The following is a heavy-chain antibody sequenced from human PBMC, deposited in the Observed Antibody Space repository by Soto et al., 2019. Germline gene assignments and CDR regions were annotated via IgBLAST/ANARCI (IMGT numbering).Heavy chain of an antibody. CDR2: ISGSGGST. D-gene: IGHD4-17*01. CDR3: AKDLPWGTVTYYYYGMDV. J-gene: IGHJ6*02. Sequence: GGSLRLSCAASGFTFSSYAMSWVRQAPGKGLEWVSAISGSGGSTYYADSVKGRFTISRDNSKNTLYLQMNSLRAEDTAVYYCAKDLPWGTVTYYYYGMDVWGQGTTVTVYS. CDR1: GFTFSSYA. V-gene: IGHV3-23*01.